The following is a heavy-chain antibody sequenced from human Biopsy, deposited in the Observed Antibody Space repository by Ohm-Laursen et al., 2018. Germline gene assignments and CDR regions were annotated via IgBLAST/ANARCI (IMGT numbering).Heavy chain of an antibody. V-gene: IGHV1-46*01. CDR3: ARNTGWYGDLYYFDY. D-gene: IGHD6-19*01. CDR1: GYSFTIYY. J-gene: IGHJ4*02. CDR2: IKAIGSTT. Sequence: SVNASCKVSGYSFTIYYIHSARQAPGHGLECMGMIKAIGSTTSYPQIFQGRVTMTRDTSKSTVYMELSSLRSADTAVYFCARNTGWYGDLYYFDYWGQGTLVTVSS.